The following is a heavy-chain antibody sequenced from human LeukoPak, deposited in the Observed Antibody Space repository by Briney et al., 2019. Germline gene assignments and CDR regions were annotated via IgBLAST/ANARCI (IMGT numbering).Heavy chain of an antibody. CDR3: ARDPGFWSGYYTYYYYGMDV. D-gene: IGHD3-3*01. Sequence: SETLSLTCTVSGGSISSSYYYWGWIRQPPGKGLEWIGSIYYSGSTYYNPSLKSRVTISVDTSKNQFSLKLSSVTAADTAVYYCARDPGFWSGYYTYYYYGMDVWGQGTTVTVSS. CDR1: GGSISSSYYY. J-gene: IGHJ6*02. CDR2: IYYSGST. V-gene: IGHV4-39*07.